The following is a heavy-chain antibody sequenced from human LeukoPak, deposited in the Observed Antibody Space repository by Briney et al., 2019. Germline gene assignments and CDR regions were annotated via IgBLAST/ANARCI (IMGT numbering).Heavy chain of an antibody. Sequence: PSETLSLTCTVSGGSISSYYWSWIRQPPGKGLEWIGYIYYSGSTNYNPSLKSRVTISVDTSKNQFSLKLSSVTAADTAVYYCARAYCSSTSCHEGANFDYWGQGTLVTVSS. V-gene: IGHV4-59*01. CDR2: IYYSGST. J-gene: IGHJ4*02. CDR3: ARAYCSSTSCHEGANFDY. D-gene: IGHD2-2*01. CDR1: GGSISSYY.